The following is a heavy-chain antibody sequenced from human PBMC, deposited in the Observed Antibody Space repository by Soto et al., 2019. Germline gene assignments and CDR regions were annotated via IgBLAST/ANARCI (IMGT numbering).Heavy chain of an antibody. CDR2: ISYDGSNK. CDR3: AKTAPDSGYDLDY. Sequence: QVQLVESGGGVVQPGRSLRLSCAASGFTFSSYGMHWVRQAPGKGLEWVAVISYDGSNKYYADSVKGRFTISRDNYKNTLYLQMNSLRAADTAVYYCAKTAPDSGYDLDYCGQGTLVTVSS. V-gene: IGHV3-30*18. J-gene: IGHJ4*02. CDR1: GFTFSSYG. D-gene: IGHD5-12*01.